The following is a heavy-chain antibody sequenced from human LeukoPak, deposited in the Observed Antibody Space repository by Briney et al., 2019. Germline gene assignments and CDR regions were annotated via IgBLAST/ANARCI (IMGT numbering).Heavy chain of an antibody. V-gene: IGHV4-34*01. J-gene: IGHJ5*02. D-gene: IGHD5-12*01. CDR1: GGSFSGYY. CDR3: ARGLGYSGYDSPNWFDP. CDR2: INHSGST. Sequence: PSETLSLTCAVYGGSFSGYYWSWIRQPPGKGLEWIGEINHSGSTNYNPSLKSRVTISVDTSKNQFSLKLSSVTAADTAVYYRARGLGYSGYDSPNWFDPWGQGTLVTVSS.